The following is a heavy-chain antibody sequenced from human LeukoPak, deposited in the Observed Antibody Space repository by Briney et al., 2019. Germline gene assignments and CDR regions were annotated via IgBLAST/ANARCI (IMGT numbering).Heavy chain of an antibody. CDR1: GDSISSSSYS. D-gene: IGHD5-12*01. Sequence: PSETLSLTCTVSGDSISSSSYSWGWIRQPPGKGLEWIGSIYYSGSTYYTPSLKSRVTISVDTSKNQFSLKLSSVTAADTAVYYCARGRWLRLKYYFDYWGQGTLVTVSS. CDR2: IYYSGST. CDR3: ARGRWLRLKYYFDY. V-gene: IGHV4-39*07. J-gene: IGHJ4*02.